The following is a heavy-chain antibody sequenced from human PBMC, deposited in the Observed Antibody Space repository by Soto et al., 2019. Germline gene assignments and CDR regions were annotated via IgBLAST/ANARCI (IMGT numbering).Heavy chain of an antibody. D-gene: IGHD5-18*01. V-gene: IGHV1-18*01. CDR3: ARGRFAWIQLWCFDY. CDR1: GYTFTSYG. J-gene: IGHJ4*02. Sequence: ASVKVSCKASGYTFTSYGISWVRQAPGQGLEWMGWISAYNGDTNYAQKLQGRVTMTTDTSTSTAYMELRSLRSDDTAVYYCARGRFAWIQLWCFDYSGQGTLVTVSS. CDR2: ISAYNGDT.